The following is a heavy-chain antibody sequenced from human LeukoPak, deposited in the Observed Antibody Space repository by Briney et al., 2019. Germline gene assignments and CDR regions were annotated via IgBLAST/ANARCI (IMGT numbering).Heavy chain of an antibody. CDR1: GFTFSSYG. CDR3: AKTLLVRGGAFDI. D-gene: IGHD4-23*01. V-gene: IGHV3-30*18. CDR2: ISYDGSNK. Sequence: GRFLRLSCAASGFTFSSYGMHWVRQAPGKGLEWVAVISYDGSNKYYADSVKGRFTISRDNSKNTLYLQMNSLRAEDTAVYYCAKTLLVRGGAFDIWGQGTMVTVSS. J-gene: IGHJ3*02.